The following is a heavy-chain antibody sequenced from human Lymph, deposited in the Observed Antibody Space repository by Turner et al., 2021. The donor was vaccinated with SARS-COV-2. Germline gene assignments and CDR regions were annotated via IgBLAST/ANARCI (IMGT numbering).Heavy chain of an antibody. J-gene: IGHJ6*02. D-gene: IGHD4-17*01. Sequence: QVQLVQSGAEVKRPGASVKVSCKASGYIFTGYYMHWVRQAPGQGLEWMGWINPNSGGTNYAQKLQGRVTMTRDTSISTAYMEVSRLGSDDTAVYYCARDTRGDYSYYYDGMDVWGQGTTVTVSS. V-gene: IGHV1-2*02. CDR1: GYIFTGYY. CDR3: ARDTRGDYSYYYDGMDV. CDR2: INPNSGGT.